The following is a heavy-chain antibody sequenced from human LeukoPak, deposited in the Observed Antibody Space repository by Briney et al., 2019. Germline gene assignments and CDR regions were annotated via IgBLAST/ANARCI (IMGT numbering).Heavy chain of an antibody. J-gene: IGHJ6*02. CDR2: ISDSSGRT. V-gene: IGHV3-23*01. D-gene: IGHD2-2*01. Sequence: GGSLRLSCAASGFTFTSYAMSWVRQAPGKGLEWVSTISDSSGRTYYADSVKGRFTISRDNSKNTLYLQMNSLRAEDTAVYSCALCRLPFYGMDVWGQGTTVTVSS. CDR1: GFTFTSYA. CDR3: ALCRLPFYGMDV.